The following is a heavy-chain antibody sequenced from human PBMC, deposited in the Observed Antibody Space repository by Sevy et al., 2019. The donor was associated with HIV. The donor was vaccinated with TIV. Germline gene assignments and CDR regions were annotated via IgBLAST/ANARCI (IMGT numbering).Heavy chain of an antibody. V-gene: IGHV3-30*03. CDR1: GFNFSSHG. J-gene: IGHJ4*02. CDR3: ATLFHYSSQFDC. Sequence: GGSLRLSCAASGFNFSSHGMHWVRQAPGKGLEWVAVISYDGSQKYYADSIKGRFTISRDNSKNTLSLQMNSLKREDTALYYCATLFHYSSQFDCWGQGTLVTVSS. CDR2: ISYDGSQK. D-gene: IGHD4-4*01.